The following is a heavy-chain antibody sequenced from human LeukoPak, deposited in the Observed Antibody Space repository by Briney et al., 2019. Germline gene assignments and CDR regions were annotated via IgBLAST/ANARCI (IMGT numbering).Heavy chain of an antibody. CDR3: AKDLSSAITSALVLDV. CDR2: ITWNRDNI. CDR1: GFTFDDYA. V-gene: IGHV3-9*01. J-gene: IGHJ3*01. Sequence: GRSLRLSCTVSGFTFDDYAMHWVRHTPGKGLEWVAGITWNRDNIGYGDSVKGRFTISRDNVKNVLYLQMNSLRPEDTALYYCAKDLSSAITSALVLDVWGQGTMVTVSS. D-gene: IGHD3-22*01.